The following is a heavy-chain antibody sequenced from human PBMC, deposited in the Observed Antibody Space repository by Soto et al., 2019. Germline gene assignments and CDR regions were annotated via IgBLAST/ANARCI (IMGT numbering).Heavy chain of an antibody. CDR3: AKDAVGATNFDS. D-gene: IGHD1-26*01. CDR1: SISTYY. V-gene: IGHV4-59*01. CDR2: IYYMGRT. J-gene: IGHJ5*01. Sequence: QVQLQESGPGLVKPSETLSLTCTVDSISTYYWNWIRQPPGKGLEWIGYIYYMGRTNYNSSLKSRLTMSIDTSKNQFSLKLSSVTAADTAIYYCAKDAVGATNFDSWGQGAPVTVSS.